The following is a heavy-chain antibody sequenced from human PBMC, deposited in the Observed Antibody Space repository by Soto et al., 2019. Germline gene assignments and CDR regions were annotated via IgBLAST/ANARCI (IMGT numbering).Heavy chain of an antibody. J-gene: IGHJ4*02. CDR1: GFTFSNNG. V-gene: IGHV3-30*03. Sequence: QVQLVESGGGVVQPGRSLRLSCVASGFTFSNNGIHWVRQAPGKGLEWVAVISSDASKKYYADSVKGRFTITRDNSKHKLYLQMNSIRAEDTAVYYCAMDLYGGSSRFDYWGQGTLVTVSS. CDR3: AMDLYGGSSRFDY. D-gene: IGHD2-15*01. CDR2: ISSDASKK.